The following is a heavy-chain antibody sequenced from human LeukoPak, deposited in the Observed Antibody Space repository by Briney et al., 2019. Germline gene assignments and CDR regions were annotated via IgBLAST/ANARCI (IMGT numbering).Heavy chain of an antibody. D-gene: IGHD2-21*01. CDR3: ARDFAYKKFDY. Sequence: GGSLRLSCAASGFTFDDYGMSWVRQAPGKGLEWVSGINWNGGSTGYADSVKGRFTISRDDAENSLYLQMNSLRVEDTAVYYCARDFAYKKFDYWGQGTLVTVSS. V-gene: IGHV3-20*04. CDR1: GFTFDDYG. CDR2: INWNGGST. J-gene: IGHJ4*02.